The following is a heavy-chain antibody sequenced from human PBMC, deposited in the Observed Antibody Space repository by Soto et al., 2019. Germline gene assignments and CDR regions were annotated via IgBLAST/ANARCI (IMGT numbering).Heavy chain of an antibody. V-gene: IGHV4-34*01. CDR2: INHSGRT. CDR3: ARGTGRGY. Sequence: QVQLQQWGAGLLKPSETLSLTCAVYGGSFSGYYWSWIRQPPGKGLEWIGEINHSGRTNYNPSLKSRVTISVDTSKNQFSLKLSSVTAADTAVYYCARGTGRGYWGQGTLVTVSS. J-gene: IGHJ4*02. CDR1: GGSFSGYY. D-gene: IGHD3-10*01.